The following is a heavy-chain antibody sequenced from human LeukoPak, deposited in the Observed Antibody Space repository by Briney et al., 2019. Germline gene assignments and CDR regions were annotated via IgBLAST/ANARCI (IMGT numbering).Heavy chain of an antibody. Sequence: GSLRLSCAASGFTFSSYSMNWVRQAPGKGLEWIGEINHSGSTNYNPSLKSRVTISVDTSKNQFSLKLSSVTAADTAVYYCARDRGPDYGGNSYHLPDWGQGTLVTVSS. CDR2: INHSGST. CDR1: GFTFSSYS. J-gene: IGHJ4*02. D-gene: IGHD4-23*01. V-gene: IGHV4-34*01. CDR3: ARDRGPDYGGNSYHLPD.